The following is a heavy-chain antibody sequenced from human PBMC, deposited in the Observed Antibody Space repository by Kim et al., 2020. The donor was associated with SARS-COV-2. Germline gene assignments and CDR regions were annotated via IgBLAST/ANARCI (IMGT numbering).Heavy chain of an antibody. CDR2: GNT. CDR3: ARGHVLLSS. J-gene: IGHJ4*02. Sequence: GNTKYSQKFQGRVTITRDTSASTAYMELSSLRSEDTAVYYCARGHVLLSSWGQGTLVTVSS. D-gene: IGHD3-10*01. V-gene: IGHV1-3*01.